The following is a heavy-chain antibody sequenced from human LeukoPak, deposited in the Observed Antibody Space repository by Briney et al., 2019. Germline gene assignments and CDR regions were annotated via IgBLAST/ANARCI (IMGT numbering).Heavy chain of an antibody. CDR2: INHSGST. CDR1: GGSFSGYY. CDR3: ARVPTMVRGVILFDP. Sequence: SETLSLTCAVYGGSFSGYYWSWIRQPPGKGLEWIGEINHSGSTNYNPSLKSRVTISVDTSKNQFSLKLSSVTAADTAVYYCARVPTMVRGVILFDPWGQGTLVTVSS. V-gene: IGHV4-34*01. D-gene: IGHD3-10*01. J-gene: IGHJ5*02.